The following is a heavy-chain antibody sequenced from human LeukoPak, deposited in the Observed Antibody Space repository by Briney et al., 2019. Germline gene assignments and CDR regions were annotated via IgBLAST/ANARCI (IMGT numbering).Heavy chain of an antibody. CDR3: ARYRAAADGWFDP. V-gene: IGHV4-59*01. J-gene: IGHJ5*02. D-gene: IGHD6-13*01. CDR1: GGSISSYY. CDR2: IYYSGST. Sequence: SETLSLTCTVSGGSISSYYWSWIRQPPGKGLEWIGYIYYSGSTNHNPSLESRGTISVDTSKNHFSLKVSSVTAADTAVYYCARYRAAADGWFDPWGQGTLVTVSS.